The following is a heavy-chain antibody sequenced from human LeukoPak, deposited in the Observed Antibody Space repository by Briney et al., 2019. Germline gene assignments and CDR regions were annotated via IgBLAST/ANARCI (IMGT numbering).Heavy chain of an antibody. D-gene: IGHD1/OR15-1a*01. CDR1: GFTFTTFG. V-gene: IGHV3-30*18. CDR2: ISPDGNIE. Sequence: GSLRLSCAASGFTFTTFGIHWVRQAPGKGLEWVAAISPDGNIEYYTDSVKGRFTISRDNSKNMIYLQMNGLRGEDSAVYYCAKINNDDDYWGQGTLVTVSS. CDR3: AKINNDDDY. J-gene: IGHJ4*02.